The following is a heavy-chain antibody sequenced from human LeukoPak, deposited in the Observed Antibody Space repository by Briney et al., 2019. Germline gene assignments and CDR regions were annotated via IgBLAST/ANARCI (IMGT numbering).Heavy chain of an antibody. CDR1: GGTFSSYA. CDR3: ARVYGDYALTEYYGMDV. V-gene: IGHV1-69*01. CDR2: IIPIFGTA. J-gene: IGHJ6*02. Sequence: SVKVSCKASGGTFSSYAISWVRQAPGQGLEWMGGIIPIFGTANYARKFQGRVTITADESTSTAYMELSSLRSEDTAVYYCARVYGDYALTEYYGMDVWGQGTTVTVSS. D-gene: IGHD4-17*01.